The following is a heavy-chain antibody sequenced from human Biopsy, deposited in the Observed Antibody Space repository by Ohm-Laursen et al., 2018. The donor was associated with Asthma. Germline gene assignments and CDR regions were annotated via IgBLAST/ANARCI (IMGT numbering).Heavy chain of an antibody. J-gene: IGHJ4*02. D-gene: IGHD3-10*01. Sequence: TQTLTLTSTVSGFSLSTLGVGVGWFRQPPGKALEWLANIFLDGDKRFSPSLKSRLTIAKDTSRNQVVLTMTNMDPVDTGTYFCAHAQTSWNYYGSGNYLYHFDSWGQGTLVTVSS. V-gene: IGHV2-5*02. CDR3: AHAQTSWNYYGSGNYLYHFDS. CDR1: GFSLSTLGVG. CDR2: IFLDGDK.